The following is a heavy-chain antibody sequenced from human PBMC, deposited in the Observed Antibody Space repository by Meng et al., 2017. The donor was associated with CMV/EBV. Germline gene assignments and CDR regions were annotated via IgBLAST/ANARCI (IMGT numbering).Heavy chain of an antibody. CDR3: AGDEYYLLSSYYYYAMDV. CDR2: ISSSSTTI. Sequence: GESLKISCAASGFTFSTYSMHWVRQAPGKGLEWVSYISSSSTTIYYADSVKGRFTISRDNAKNSLYLQMNSLRAEDTAVYYCAGDEYYLLSSYYYYAMDVWGQGTTVTVSS. D-gene: IGHD2/OR15-2a*01. J-gene: IGHJ6*02. V-gene: IGHV3-48*04. CDR1: GFTFSTYS.